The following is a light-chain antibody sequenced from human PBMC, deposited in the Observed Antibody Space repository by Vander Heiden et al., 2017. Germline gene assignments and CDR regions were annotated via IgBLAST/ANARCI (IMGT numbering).Light chain of an antibody. CDR3: QQRGTWPPFT. V-gene: IGKV3-11*01. CDR2: EAS. J-gene: IGKJ3*01. Sequence: SPGERATLSCRASQSVSTYLAWYQQKPGQAPRLLIYEASNRATGIPARFSGSGSGTDFTLTISSLEPEDFAVYYCQQRGTWPPFTFGPGTKVDIK. CDR1: QSVSTY.